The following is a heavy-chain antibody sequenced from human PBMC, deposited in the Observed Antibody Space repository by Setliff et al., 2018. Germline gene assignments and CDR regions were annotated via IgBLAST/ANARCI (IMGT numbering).Heavy chain of an antibody. CDR1: GGSISSSSYY. CDR3: ASVVEDYYDSSGYFLPSYYFDY. V-gene: IGHV4-39*07. CDR2: IYYSGST. J-gene: IGHJ4*02. D-gene: IGHD3-22*01. Sequence: SETLSLTCTVSGGSISSSSYYWGWIRQPPGKGLEWIGSIYYSGSTYYNPSLKSRVTVSVDTSKNQFSLKLSSVTAADTAVYYCASVVEDYYDSSGYFLPSYYFDYWGQGTLVTVSS.